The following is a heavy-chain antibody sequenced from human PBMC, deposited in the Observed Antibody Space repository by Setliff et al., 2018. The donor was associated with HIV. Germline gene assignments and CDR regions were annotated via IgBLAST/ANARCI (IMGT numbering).Heavy chain of an antibody. V-gene: IGHV4-39*07. CDR3: ARARRAGTGGDCFDY. J-gene: IGHJ4*03. CDR1: AGSIRSSTYY. D-gene: IGHD2-21*02. Sequence: PSETLSLTCTVSAGSIRSSTYYWAWTRQPPGKGLEWIGTIYYSGSTYYNPSLKSRATISVDTSKNQFSLKLSSVTAADTAVYYCARARRAGTGGDCFDYWGKGTTVTVSS. CDR2: IYYSGST.